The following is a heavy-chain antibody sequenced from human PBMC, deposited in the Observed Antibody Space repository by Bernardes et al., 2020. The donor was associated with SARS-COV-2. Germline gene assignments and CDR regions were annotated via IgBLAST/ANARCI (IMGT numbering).Heavy chain of an antibody. CDR1: GFTFSSYA. CDR3: ATYSSGWEDY. V-gene: IGHV3-30-3*01. J-gene: IGHJ4*02. Sequence: GGSLRLSCAASGFTFSSYAMHWVRQAPGKGLEWVAVISYDGSNKYYADSVKGRFTISRDNSKNTLYLQMNSLRAEDTAVYYCATYSSGWEDYWGQGTLVTVSS. D-gene: IGHD6-19*01. CDR2: ISYDGSNK.